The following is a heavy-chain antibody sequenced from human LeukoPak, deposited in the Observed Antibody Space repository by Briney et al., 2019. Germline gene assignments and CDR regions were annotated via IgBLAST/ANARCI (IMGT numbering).Heavy chain of an antibody. J-gene: IGHJ2*01. V-gene: IGHV4-34*01. CDR1: GGSFSGYY. CDR2: INHSGST. Sequence: SETLSLTCAVYGGSFSGYYWSWIRQPPGKGLEWIGEINHSGSTNYNPSLKSRVTISVDTSKNQFSLKLSSVTAADTAVYYCEREKFKGGVGRVIPGPLARGSAPGGRGPLAT. D-gene: IGHD2/OR15-2a*01. CDR3: EREKFKGGVGRVIPGPLARGSAP.